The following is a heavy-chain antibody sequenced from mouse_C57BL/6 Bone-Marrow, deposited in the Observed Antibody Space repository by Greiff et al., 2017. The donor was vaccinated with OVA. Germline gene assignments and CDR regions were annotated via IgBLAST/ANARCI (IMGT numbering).Heavy chain of an antibody. D-gene: IGHD2-1*01. CDR2: INPNNGGT. CDR1: GYTFTDYN. Sequence: VQLQQSGPELVKPGASVKMSCKASGYTFTDYNMHWVKQSHGKSLEWIGYINPNNGGTSYNQKFKGKATLTVNKSSSTAYMELRSLTSEDSAVYYCARGGDYGNSDYAMDYWGQGTSVTVSS. V-gene: IGHV1-22*01. J-gene: IGHJ4*01. CDR3: ARGGDYGNSDYAMDY.